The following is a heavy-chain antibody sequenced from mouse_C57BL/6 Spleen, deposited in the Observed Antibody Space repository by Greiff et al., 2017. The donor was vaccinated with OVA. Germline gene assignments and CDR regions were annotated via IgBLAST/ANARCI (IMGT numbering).Heavy chain of an antibody. CDR2: INPNNGGT. Sequence: VQLQQSGPELVKPGASVKISCKASGYTFTDYYMNWVKQSHGKSLEWIGDINPNNGGTSYNQKFKGKATLTVDKSSSTAYMELRSLTSEDSAVYYCAHLTGTFDYWGQGTTLTVSS. CDR1: GYTFTDYY. CDR3: AHLTGTFDY. D-gene: IGHD4-1*01. V-gene: IGHV1-26*01. J-gene: IGHJ2*01.